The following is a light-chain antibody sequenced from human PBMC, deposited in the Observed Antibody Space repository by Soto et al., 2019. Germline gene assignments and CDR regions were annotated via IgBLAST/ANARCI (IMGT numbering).Light chain of an antibody. J-gene: IGKJ1*01. CDR1: QSISAY. CDR3: QQYYTYWHM. CDR2: DAS. Sequence: DIQMTQSPSTLSASVGDRVIITCRASQSISAYLAWYQQKPGKAPKLLIYDASNLDSGVPSTFSGRGSGTEFTLTISSLQPDDFATYYCQQYYTYWHMFGQGTRVEIK. V-gene: IGKV1-5*01.